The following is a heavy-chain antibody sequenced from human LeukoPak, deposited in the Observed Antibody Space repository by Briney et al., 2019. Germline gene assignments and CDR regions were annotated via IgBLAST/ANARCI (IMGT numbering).Heavy chain of an antibody. Sequence: GGSLRLSCAASGFTFSSYEMNWVRQAPGKGLEWVSGITGSGGSTYYADSVMGRFTISRDNSKNTLFLQMNSLRAEDTAVYYCAKDRWDLPAHFDNWGQGTLVTVSS. D-gene: IGHD1-26*01. V-gene: IGHV3-23*01. CDR3: AKDRWDLPAHFDN. J-gene: IGHJ4*02. CDR2: ITGSGGST. CDR1: GFTFSSYE.